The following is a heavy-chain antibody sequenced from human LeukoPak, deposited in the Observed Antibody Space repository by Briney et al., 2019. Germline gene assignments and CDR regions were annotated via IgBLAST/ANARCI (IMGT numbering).Heavy chain of an antibody. D-gene: IGHD3-22*01. V-gene: IGHV4-59*12. CDR2: IYYSGST. J-gene: IGHJ5*02. CDR3: ARRPTYYYDSSGYYPYWFDP. CDR1: GGSISSYY. Sequence: SETLSLTCTVSGGSISSYYWSWIRQPPGKGLEWIGYIYYSGSTNYNPSLKSRVTISVDTSKNQFSLKLSSVTAADTAVYYCARRPTYYYDSSGYYPYWFDPWGQGTLVTVSS.